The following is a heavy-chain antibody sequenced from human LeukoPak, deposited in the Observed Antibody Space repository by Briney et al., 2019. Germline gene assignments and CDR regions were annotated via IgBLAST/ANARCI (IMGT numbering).Heavy chain of an antibody. J-gene: IGHJ3*02. Sequence: GGSLRLSCVASGLTFSSYWMSWFRQAPGKGLEWVANIKQDGSVKQYVDPVKGRFSISRDNARNSLYLQMNSLRAEDTAVYYCAGGDASDMWGQGTMVTVSS. CDR1: GLTFSSYW. CDR2: IKQDGSVK. CDR3: AGGDASDM. V-gene: IGHV3-7*01.